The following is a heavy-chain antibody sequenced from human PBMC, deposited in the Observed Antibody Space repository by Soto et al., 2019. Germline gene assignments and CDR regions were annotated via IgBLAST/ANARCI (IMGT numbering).Heavy chain of an antibody. CDR1: GYTFTSYG. CDR2: ISAYNGNT. J-gene: IGHJ5*02. Sequence: ASVKVSCKASGYTFTSYGISWVRQAPGQGLEWMGWISAYNGNTNYAQKLQGRVTMTTDTSTSTAYMELRSLRSDDTAVYYCARDVRRVTMVRGVIFPWRQGTLVTVSS. D-gene: IGHD3-10*01. V-gene: IGHV1-18*01. CDR3: ARDVRRVTMVRGVIFP.